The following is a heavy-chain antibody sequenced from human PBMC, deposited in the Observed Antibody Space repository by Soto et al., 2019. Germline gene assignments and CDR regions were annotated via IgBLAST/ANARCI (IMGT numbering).Heavy chain of an antibody. D-gene: IGHD3-10*01. Sequence: SETLSLTCAVSGGSISSGGYSWSWIRQPPGKGLEWIGYIYYSGSTNYNPSLKSRVTISVDTSKNQFSLKLSSVTAADTAVYYCARVKASGVNFDYWGQGTLVTVSS. J-gene: IGHJ4*02. CDR3: ARVKASGVNFDY. CDR2: IYYSGST. CDR1: GGSISSGGYS. V-gene: IGHV4-61*08.